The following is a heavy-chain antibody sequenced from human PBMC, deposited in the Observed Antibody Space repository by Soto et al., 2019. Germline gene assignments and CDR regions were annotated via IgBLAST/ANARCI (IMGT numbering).Heavy chain of an antibody. CDR3: ARDRYYDSSGYYGLYGMDV. V-gene: IGHV1-69*13. Sequence: SVKVSCKASGGTFSSYAISWVRQAPGQGLEWMGGIIPIFGTANYAQKFQGRVTITADESTSTAYMELSSLRSEDTAVYYCARDRYYDSSGYYGLYGMDVWGQGTTVTVSS. CDR1: GGTFSSYA. CDR2: IIPIFGTA. J-gene: IGHJ6*02. D-gene: IGHD3-22*01.